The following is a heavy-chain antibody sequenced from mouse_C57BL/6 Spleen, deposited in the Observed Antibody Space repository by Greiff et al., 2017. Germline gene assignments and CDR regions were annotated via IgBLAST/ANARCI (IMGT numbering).Heavy chain of an antibody. CDR3: ARTTDSYYYAMDY. V-gene: IGHV1-80*01. J-gene: IGHJ4*01. D-gene: IGHD2-12*01. CDR2: IYPGDGDT. CDR1: GYAFSSYW. Sequence: QVQLQQSGAELVKPGASVKISCKASGYAFSSYWMNWVKQRPGKGLERIGQIYPGDGDTNYNGKFKGKATLTADKSPSTAYMQLSSLTSEDSAVDFGARTTDSYYYAMDYWGQGTSVTVSS.